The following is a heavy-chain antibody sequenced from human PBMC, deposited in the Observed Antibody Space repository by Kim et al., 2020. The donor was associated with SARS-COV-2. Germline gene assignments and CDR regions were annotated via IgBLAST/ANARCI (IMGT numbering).Heavy chain of an antibody. J-gene: IGHJ4*02. D-gene: IGHD3-3*01. V-gene: IGHV4-31*02. CDR3: ARISGITIFGVVITGPFDY. Sequence: SRVTISVETSKNQFSLKLSSVTAADTAVYYCARISGITIFGVVITGPFDYWGQGPLVTVSS.